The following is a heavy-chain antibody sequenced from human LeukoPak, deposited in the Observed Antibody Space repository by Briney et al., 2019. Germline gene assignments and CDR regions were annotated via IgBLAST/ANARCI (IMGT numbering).Heavy chain of an antibody. V-gene: IGHV1-8*01. CDR1: GYTFTSYD. CDR3: ARAHYGDYPFDY. J-gene: IGHJ4*02. Sequence: ASVKVSCKDSGYTFTSYDINWVRQATGQGLEWMGWMNPNSGNTGYAQKFQGRVTMTRNTSISTAYMELSSLRSEDTAVYYCARAHYGDYPFDYWGQGTLVTVSS. D-gene: IGHD4-17*01. CDR2: MNPNSGNT.